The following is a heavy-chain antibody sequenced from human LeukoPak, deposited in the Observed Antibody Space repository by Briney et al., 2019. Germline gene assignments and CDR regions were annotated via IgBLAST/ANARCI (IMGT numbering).Heavy chain of an antibody. CDR1: GGSISGYY. D-gene: IGHD2-2*01. J-gene: IGHJ6*02. CDR2: IYYAGTT. Sequence: PSETLSLTCTVFGGSISGYYWSWIRQSPGKGLEWIGYIYYAGTTYYNPSLKSRLTISVHTSKNQFSLKLTSVTAADTAVYFCARHPPVPVFQNGMDVWGQGTTVTVSS. CDR3: ARHPPVPVFQNGMDV. V-gene: IGHV4-59*08.